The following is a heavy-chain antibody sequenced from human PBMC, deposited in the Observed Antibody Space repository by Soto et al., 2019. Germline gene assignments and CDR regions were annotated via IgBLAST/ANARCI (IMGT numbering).Heavy chain of an antibody. CDR3: SKGPFGGPSDS. D-gene: IGHD3-16*01. V-gene: IGHV3-9*02. CDR2: ISWNSGTL. CDR1: GFTSEDYV. J-gene: IGHJ4*02. Sequence: EVQLVESGGGLVQPGRSLRLSCLVSGFTSEDYVMHWVRQAPGKGLEWVSGISWNSGTLGYADSVEGRFTISRDIAKRSLYLQMNSLSTEDTALYFCSKGPFGGPSDSWGQGTLVTVSS.